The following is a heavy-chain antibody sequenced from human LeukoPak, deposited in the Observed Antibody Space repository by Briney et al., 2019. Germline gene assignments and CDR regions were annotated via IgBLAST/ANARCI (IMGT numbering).Heavy chain of an antibody. CDR3: ASDAVPIVGATTDWFDP. CDR2: IWYDGSNK. Sequence: PGGSLRLSCAASGFTFSSYGMHWVRQAPGKGLEWVAVIWYDGSNKYYADSVKGRFTISRDNSKNTLYLQMNSLRAEDTAVYYCASDAVPIVGATTDWFDPWGQGTLVTVSS. D-gene: IGHD1-26*01. V-gene: IGHV3-33*01. CDR1: GFTFSSYG. J-gene: IGHJ5*02.